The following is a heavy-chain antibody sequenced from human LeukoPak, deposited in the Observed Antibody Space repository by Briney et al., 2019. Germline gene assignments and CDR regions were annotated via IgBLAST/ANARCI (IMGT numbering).Heavy chain of an antibody. Sequence: TLSLTCAVSGGSISSGSYYWCWIRQPAGKGLEWIGRIHSSGSTNYNPSLKSRVSISADTSKNQFSLKLTSVIAADTAVYYCARDGDYGDYEYWGQGTLVTVSS. CDR1: GGSISSGSYY. CDR3: ARDGDYGDYEY. D-gene: IGHD4-17*01. CDR2: IHSSGST. V-gene: IGHV4-61*02. J-gene: IGHJ4*02.